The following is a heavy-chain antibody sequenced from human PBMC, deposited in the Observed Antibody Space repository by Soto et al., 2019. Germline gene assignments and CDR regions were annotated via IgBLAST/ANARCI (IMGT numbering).Heavy chain of an antibody. V-gene: IGHV1-69*06. CDR3: ARAKSEYSSSSDGMDV. CDR1: GGTFSSYA. Sequence: RASVKVSCKASGGTFSSYAISWVRQAPGQGLEWMGGIIPIFGTANYAQKFQGRVTITADKSTSTAYMELSSLRSEDTAVYYCARAKSEYSSSSDGMDVWGQGTTVTVSS. J-gene: IGHJ6*02. CDR2: IIPIFGTA. D-gene: IGHD6-6*01.